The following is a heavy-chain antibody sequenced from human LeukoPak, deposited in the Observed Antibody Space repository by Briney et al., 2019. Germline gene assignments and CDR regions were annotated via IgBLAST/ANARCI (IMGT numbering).Heavy chain of an antibody. V-gene: IGHV3-23*01. CDR1: GFTFSSYS. CDR2: ISGSGGST. CDR3: AKGKNSGSYYNPLHY. J-gene: IGHJ4*02. D-gene: IGHD3-10*01. Sequence: PGGSLRLSCAASGFTFSSYSMHWVRQAPGKGLEWVSAISGSGGSTYYADSVKGRFTISRDNSKNTLYLQMNSLRAEDTAVYYCAKGKNSGSYYNPLHYWGQGTLVTVSS.